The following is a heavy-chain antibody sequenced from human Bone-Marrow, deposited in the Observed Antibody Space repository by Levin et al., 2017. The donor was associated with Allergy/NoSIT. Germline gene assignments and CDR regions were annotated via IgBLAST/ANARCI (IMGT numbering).Heavy chain of an antibody. J-gene: IGHJ4*02. V-gene: IGHV3-74*01. CDR2: INGEGGST. CDR3: TRDQEFFDTSGSTEAVFDY. D-gene: IGHD3-22*01. CDR1: GFTFSNYW. Sequence: AGGSLRLSCAASGFTFSNYWMHWVRQAPGKGLVWVSRINGEGGSTNYADSVKGRFTISRDNAKNTLYLQMNSLRAEDTAVYYCTRDQEFFDTSGSTEAVFDYWGQGTLVTVSS.